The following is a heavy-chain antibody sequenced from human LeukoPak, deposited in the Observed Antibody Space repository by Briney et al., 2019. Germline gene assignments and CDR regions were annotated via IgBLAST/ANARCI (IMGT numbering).Heavy chain of an antibody. V-gene: IGHV5-51*01. D-gene: IGHD6-13*01. CDR3: ARLLMAAAGPSLKWYFDL. CDR1: GYSFTTNW. Sequence: GESLKISCKASGYSFTTNWIGWVRQMPGKGLEWMRIIYPGDSDTRYSSSFQGQVSISADKSISTAYLQWSSLKASDSAMYYCARLLMAAAGPSLKWYFDLWGRGTLVTVSS. CDR2: IYPGDSDT. J-gene: IGHJ2*01.